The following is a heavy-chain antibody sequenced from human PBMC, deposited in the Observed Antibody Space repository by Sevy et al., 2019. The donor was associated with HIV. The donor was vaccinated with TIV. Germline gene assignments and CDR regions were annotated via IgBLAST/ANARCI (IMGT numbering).Heavy chain of an antibody. CDR3: ARDRPYYYGSGSHYIDYYYYGMDV. J-gene: IGHJ6*02. Sequence: ASVKVSCKASGYTFTSYGISWVRQAPGQGLEWMGWISAYNGNTNYAQKLQGRVTMTTDTSTSTAYMELRSLRSDDTAVYYCARDRPYYYGSGSHYIDYYYYGMDVWGQGTTVTVSS. CDR1: GYTFTSYG. D-gene: IGHD3-10*01. V-gene: IGHV1-18*01. CDR2: ISAYNGNT.